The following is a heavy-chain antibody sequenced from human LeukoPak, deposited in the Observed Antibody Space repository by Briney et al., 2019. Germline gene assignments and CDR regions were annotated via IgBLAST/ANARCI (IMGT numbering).Heavy chain of an antibody. D-gene: IGHD6-13*01. CDR1: GRSFSDYY. V-gene: IGHV4-34*01. Sequence: SETLSLTCGVRGRSFSDYYWSWIRQSPGVGLEWIGEINHSGSTNYNPSLKSRVTISVDTPKNQFSLKLSSLTAADTAVYYCARVGTYTSSWYRFKYFDYWGQGTLVTVSS. J-gene: IGHJ4*02. CDR3: ARVGTYTSSWYRFKYFDY. CDR2: INHSGST.